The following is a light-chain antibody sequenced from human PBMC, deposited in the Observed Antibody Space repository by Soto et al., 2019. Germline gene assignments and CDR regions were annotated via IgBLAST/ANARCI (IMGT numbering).Light chain of an antibody. J-gene: IGKJ1*01. V-gene: IGKV3-15*01. CDR1: QSVTSN. Sequence: EIVMTQSPATLSVSPGERATLSCRASQSVTSNLAWYQQKPGQAPXLXLXGASTRATGVPARFSGSGSGTEFTLTISSLQSEDFAVYYCQQYNNWWTFGQGTKVDIK. CDR3: QQYNNWWT. CDR2: GAS.